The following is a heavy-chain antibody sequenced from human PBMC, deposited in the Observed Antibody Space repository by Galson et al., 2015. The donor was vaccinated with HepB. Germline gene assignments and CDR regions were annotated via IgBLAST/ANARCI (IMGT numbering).Heavy chain of an antibody. D-gene: IGHD4-23*01. V-gene: IGHV4-34*01. CDR1: GGSFSGYY. Sequence: TLSLTCAVYGGSFSGYYWSWIRQPPGKGLEWIGEINHSGSTNYNPSLKSRVTISVDTSKNQFSLKLSSVTAADTAVYYCARGLGGNSGWGQGTLVTVSS. J-gene: IGHJ4*02. CDR3: ARGLGGNSG. CDR2: INHSGST.